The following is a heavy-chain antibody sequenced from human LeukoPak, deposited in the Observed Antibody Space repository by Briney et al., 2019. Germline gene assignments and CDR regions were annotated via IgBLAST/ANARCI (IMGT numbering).Heavy chain of an antibody. CDR2: IYSGGST. Sequence: GRSLRLSCAASGFTVSSNYMSWVRQAPGKGLEWVSVIYSGGSTYYADSVKGRFTISRDNSKNTLYLQMNSLRAEDTAVYYCARIPCSGGSCYLYYYGMDVWGQGTTVTVSS. D-gene: IGHD2-15*01. V-gene: IGHV3-66*01. J-gene: IGHJ6*02. CDR3: ARIPCSGGSCYLYYYGMDV. CDR1: GFTVSSNY.